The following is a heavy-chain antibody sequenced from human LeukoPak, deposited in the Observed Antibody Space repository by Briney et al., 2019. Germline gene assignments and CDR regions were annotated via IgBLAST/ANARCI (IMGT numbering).Heavy chain of an antibody. J-gene: IGHJ4*02. CDR3: ARDQHVFGDFSDY. V-gene: IGHV3-7*01. CDR2: IKQDGSEK. Sequence: GGSLRLSCVASGFTFSSYWMSWVRQAPGKGLEWVANIKQDGSEKYYVDSVKGRFTISRDNAKNSLYLQMNSLRAEDTAVYYCARDQHVFGDFSDYWGQGTLVTVSS. CDR1: GFTFSSYW. D-gene: IGHD3-16*01.